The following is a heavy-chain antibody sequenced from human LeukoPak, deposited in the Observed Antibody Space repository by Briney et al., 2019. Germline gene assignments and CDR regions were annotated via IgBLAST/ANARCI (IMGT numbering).Heavy chain of an antibody. D-gene: IGHD5-12*01. Sequence: SETLSLTCAVYGRSFSGYYWSWIRQPPGKGLEWIGEINHSGSTNYNPSLKSRVTISVDTSKNQFSLKLSSVTAADTAVYYCAREGRGYSGYARYWGQGTLVTVSS. J-gene: IGHJ4*02. CDR3: AREGRGYSGYARY. CDR2: INHSGST. CDR1: GRSFSGYY. V-gene: IGHV4-34*01.